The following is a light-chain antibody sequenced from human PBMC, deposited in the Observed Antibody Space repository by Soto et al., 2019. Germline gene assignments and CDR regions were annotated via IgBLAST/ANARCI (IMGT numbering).Light chain of an antibody. Sequence: EIVLTQSPGTLSLSPGERATLSCRASQSVSNNYLAWYQQKPGQAPRLLIYGASKRATGIPDRISGSGSATDFTLTISRLEPEDFAVYFCQQSGSSPLTFGGGTKVDIK. CDR1: QSVSNNY. V-gene: IGKV3-20*01. J-gene: IGKJ4*01. CDR2: GAS. CDR3: QQSGSSPLT.